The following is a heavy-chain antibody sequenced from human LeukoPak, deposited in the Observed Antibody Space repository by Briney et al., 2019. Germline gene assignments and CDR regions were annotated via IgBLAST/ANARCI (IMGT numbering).Heavy chain of an antibody. D-gene: IGHD6-6*01. Sequence: SETLSLTCTVSGDSISSGTYYWSWIRQPAGKGLEWIGRVYSSGNTNYNPSIKSRVTISIDTSKTQFSLRLSSVTAEVTVAYFCARGVGSSLSNWFDPWGQGTLVTVSS. CDR2: VYSSGNT. CDR1: GDSISSGTYY. V-gene: IGHV4-61*02. J-gene: IGHJ5*02. CDR3: ARGVGSSLSNWFDP.